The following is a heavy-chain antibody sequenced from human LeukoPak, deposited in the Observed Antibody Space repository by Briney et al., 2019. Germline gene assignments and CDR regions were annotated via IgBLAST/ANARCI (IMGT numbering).Heavy chain of an antibody. CDR3: ARDLGGTNYYYYYMDV. D-gene: IGHD1-1*01. CDR2: IKQDGSEK. CDR1: GFTFSSYW. Sequence: GGSLRLSCAASGFTFSSYWMSWVRQAPGKGLEWVANIKQDGSEKYYVDSVKGRFTISRDNAKNSLYLQMNSLRAEDTVVYYCARDLGGTNYYYYYMDVWGKGTTVTVSS. V-gene: IGHV3-7*01. J-gene: IGHJ6*03.